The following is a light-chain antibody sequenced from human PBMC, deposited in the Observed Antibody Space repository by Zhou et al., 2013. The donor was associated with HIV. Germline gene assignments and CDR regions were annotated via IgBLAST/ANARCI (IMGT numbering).Light chain of an antibody. CDR1: QSVSSGF. Sequence: EIVLTQSPGTLSLSPGERATLSCRASQSVSSGFLALTSRNLARLPGSSFMVRPAGPLASQTGSVAVGLGQDFTLTISRLEPEDFAVYYCQQYGNSLRTFGQGTKVEIK. CDR2: VRP. J-gene: IGKJ1*01. CDR3: QQYGNSLRT. V-gene: IGKV3-20*01.